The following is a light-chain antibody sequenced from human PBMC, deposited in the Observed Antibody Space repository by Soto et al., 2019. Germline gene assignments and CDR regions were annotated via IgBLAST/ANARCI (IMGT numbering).Light chain of an antibody. Sequence: DIQMTQSPSSLSASVGDRVTITCRASQSVNNYLAWYQQKPGKVPKLLIYAASTLQSGVPSRFSGSGSRTDFTLTISSLQPEDVATYYCQKYNSAPLTFGGGTKVEIK. CDR2: AAS. CDR1: QSVNNY. CDR3: QKYNSAPLT. V-gene: IGKV1-27*01. J-gene: IGKJ4*01.